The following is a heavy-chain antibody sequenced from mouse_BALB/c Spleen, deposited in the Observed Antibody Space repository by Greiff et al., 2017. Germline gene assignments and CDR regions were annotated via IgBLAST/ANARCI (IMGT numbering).Heavy chain of an antibody. Sequence: EVKLVESGPGLVKPSQSLSLTCTVTGYSITSDYAWNWIRQFPGNKLEWMGYISYSGSTSYNPSLKSRISITRDTSKNQFFLQLNSVTTEDTATYYCARSNYGAMDDWGQGTSVTVSS. D-gene: IGHD2-5*01. J-gene: IGHJ4*01. CDR3: ARSNYGAMDD. CDR1: GYSITSDYA. V-gene: IGHV3-2*02. CDR2: ISYSGST.